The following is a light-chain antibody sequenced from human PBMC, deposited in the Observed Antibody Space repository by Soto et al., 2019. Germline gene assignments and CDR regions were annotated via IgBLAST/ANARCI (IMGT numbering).Light chain of an antibody. V-gene: IGLV1-40*01. Sequence: QSVLTQPPSVSGAPGQRVTLSCSGSSSNVGAASDVYWYQQLPGTAPRLLISVNNKRPSGVPDRFSGSKAGTSASLAITGLRPEDEADYYGQSYDDTLSGSWVFGTGTKLTVL. J-gene: IGLJ1*01. CDR3: QSYDDTLSGSWV. CDR2: VNN. CDR1: SSNVGAASD.